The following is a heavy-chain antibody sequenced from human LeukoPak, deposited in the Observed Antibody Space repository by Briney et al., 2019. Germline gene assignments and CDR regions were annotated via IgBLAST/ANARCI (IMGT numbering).Heavy chain of an antibody. V-gene: IGHV1-2*06. CDR1: GYTFTGYY. CDR3: ARDPDYTITMVRGSPGDY. CDR2: INPNSGGT. Sequence: ASVKVSCKASGYTFTGYYMHWVRQAPGQGLEWMGRINPNSGGTNYAQKFQGRVTMTRDTSTSTAYMELSRLRSDDTAVYYCARDPDYTITMVRGSPGDYWGQGTLVTVSS. J-gene: IGHJ4*02. D-gene: IGHD3-10*01.